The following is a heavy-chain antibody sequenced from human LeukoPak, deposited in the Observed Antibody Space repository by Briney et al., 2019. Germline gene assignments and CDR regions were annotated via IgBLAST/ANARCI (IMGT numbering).Heavy chain of an antibody. Sequence: SETPSLTCTVSGGSISSYYWSWIRQPPGKGLEWIGYIDYSGSTIHNPSLKSRVTISVNTSKNQFSLQLTSVTAADTAVYYCARSGGLYTSTWYFHRWGQGTLVTVSS. CDR2: IDYSGST. J-gene: IGHJ1*01. CDR1: GGSISSYY. D-gene: IGHD6-13*01. CDR3: ARSGGLYTSTWYFHR. V-gene: IGHV4-59*01.